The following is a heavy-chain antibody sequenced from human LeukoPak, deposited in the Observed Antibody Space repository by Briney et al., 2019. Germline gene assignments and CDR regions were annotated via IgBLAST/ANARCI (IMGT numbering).Heavy chain of an antibody. CDR1: GFTFSSYA. D-gene: IGHD3-10*01. CDR2: ISGSGGST. Sequence: TGGSLRLSCAASGFTFSSYAMSWVRQAPGKGLEWVSAISGSGGSTYYADSVKGRFTISRDNSKNTLYLQMNSLRAEDTAVYYCAKDLKLTYGSGSYLGWFDPWGQGTLVTVSS. CDR3: AKDLKLTYGSGSYLGWFDP. J-gene: IGHJ5*02. V-gene: IGHV3-23*01.